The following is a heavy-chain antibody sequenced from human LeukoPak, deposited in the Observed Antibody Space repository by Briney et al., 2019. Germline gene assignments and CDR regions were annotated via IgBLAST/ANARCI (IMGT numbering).Heavy chain of an antibody. V-gene: IGHV3-23*01. CDR3: AKAMVRGVIIEEFDY. CDR2: ISGSGGST. D-gene: IGHD3-10*01. Sequence: GGSLRLSCAASGFTFSSYAMSWVRQAPGKGLEWVSAISGSGGSTYYADSVKGRFTISGDNSKNTLYLQMNSLRAEDTAVYYCAKAMVRGVIIEEFDYWGQGTLVTVSS. J-gene: IGHJ4*02. CDR1: GFTFSSYA.